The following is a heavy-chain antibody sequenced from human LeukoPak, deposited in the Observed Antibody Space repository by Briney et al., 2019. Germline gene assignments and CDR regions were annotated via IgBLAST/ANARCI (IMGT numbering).Heavy chain of an antibody. V-gene: IGHV4-59*01. CDR1: GGSISSYY. CDR3: ASGDY. J-gene: IGHJ4*02. CDR2: IYYSVST. Sequence: PSETLSLTCTVSGGSISSYYWSWIRQPPGKGLEWIGYIYYSVSTNYNPSLKSRVTISVDTSKNQFSLKLSSVTAADTAVYYCASGDYWGQGTLVTVSS.